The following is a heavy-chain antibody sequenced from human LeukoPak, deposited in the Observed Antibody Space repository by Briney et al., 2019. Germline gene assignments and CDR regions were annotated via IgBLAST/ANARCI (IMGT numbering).Heavy chain of an antibody. J-gene: IGHJ4*02. CDR3: ATERHYYDPTILDY. CDR2: ISSSSSTI. V-gene: IGHV3-48*04. CDR1: GFTFSSYS. D-gene: IGHD3-22*01. Sequence: GGSLRLSCAASGFTFSSYSMNWVRQAPGKGLEWVSYISSSSSTIYYADSVKGRFTISRDNAKNSLYLQMNSLRSEDTAVYYCATERHYYDPTILDYWGQGTLVTVSS.